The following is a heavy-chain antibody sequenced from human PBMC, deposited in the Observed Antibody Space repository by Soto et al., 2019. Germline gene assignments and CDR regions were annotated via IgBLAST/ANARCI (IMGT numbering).Heavy chain of an antibody. CDR3: PTTLQGDYYGMDV. D-gene: IGHD4-4*01. CDR1: GFTFSSYG. CDR2: IWYDGSNK. Sequence: GGSLRLSCAASGFTFSSYGIHWVRQAPGKGLEWVAVIWYDGSNKYYADSVKGRFTISRDNSKNTLYPQMNSLRAEDTAVYYCPTTLQGDYYGMDVWGHGT. J-gene: IGHJ6*02. V-gene: IGHV3-33*01.